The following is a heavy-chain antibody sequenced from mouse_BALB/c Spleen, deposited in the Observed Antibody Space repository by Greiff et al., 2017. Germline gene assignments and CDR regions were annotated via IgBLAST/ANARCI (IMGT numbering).Heavy chain of an antibody. CDR3: ARGYGNLYFDY. CDR2: ISSGGST. J-gene: IGHJ2*01. D-gene: IGHD2-10*02. Sequence: EVQGVESGGGLVKPGGSLKLSCAASGFTFSSYAMSWVRQTPEKRLEWVASISSGGSTYYPDSVKGRFTISRDNARNILYLQMSSLRSEDTAMYYCARGYGNLYFDYWGQGTTLTVSS. CDR1: GFTFSSYA. V-gene: IGHV5-6-5*01.